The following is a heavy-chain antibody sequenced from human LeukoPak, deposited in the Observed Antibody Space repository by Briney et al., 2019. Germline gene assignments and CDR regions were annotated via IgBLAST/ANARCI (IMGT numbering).Heavy chain of an antibody. CDR1: GFSLTTPRMC. J-gene: IGHJ6*02. CDR3: ARSPGDYFYQSGMDV. Sequence: SGPALVKPTQTLTLTCTFSGFSLTTPRMCVTWLRQPPGKALEWLARIDWDDDTYYSTSLRSRLTISKDTSKNQVVLTMTNMDPEDTATYYCARSPGDYFYQSGMDVWGQGTTVTVSS. V-gene: IGHV2-70*11. D-gene: IGHD1-14*01. CDR2: IDWDDDT.